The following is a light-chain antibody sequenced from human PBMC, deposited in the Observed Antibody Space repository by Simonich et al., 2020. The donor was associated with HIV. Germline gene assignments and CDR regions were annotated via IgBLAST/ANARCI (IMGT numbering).Light chain of an antibody. V-gene: IGKV3-11*01. Sequence: EIVLTQSPATLSLSPGERATPSCRARQRVSSYLAWYQQQPGQAPRLLIYNASNRATGIPARFRGSGSGTDFTLTISSLEPEDFAVYYCQQRSNWHTFGQGTKLEIK. CDR1: QRVSSY. CDR3: QQRSNWHT. J-gene: IGKJ2*01. CDR2: NAS.